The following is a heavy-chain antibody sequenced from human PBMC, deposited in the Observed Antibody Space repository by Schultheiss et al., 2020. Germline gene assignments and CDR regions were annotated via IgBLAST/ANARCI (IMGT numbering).Heavy chain of an antibody. CDR2: IKSNTDGGTT. CDR1: GFTFSNAW. J-gene: IGHJ3*02. D-gene: IGHD6-19*01. CDR3: TTEGGAVAGMAFDI. V-gene: IGHV3-15*01. Sequence: GESLKISCAASGFTFSNAWMSWVRQAPGKGLEWVGRIKSNTDGGTTDYAAPVKGRFTISRDDSKNTLYLQMNSLKTEDTAVYYCTTEGGAVAGMAFDIWGQGTMGTVSS.